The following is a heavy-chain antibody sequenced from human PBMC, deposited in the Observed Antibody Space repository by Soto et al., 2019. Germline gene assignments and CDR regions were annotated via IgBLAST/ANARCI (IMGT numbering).Heavy chain of an antibody. Sequence: SETLSLTCTVSGGSISSSSYYWGWIRQPPGKGLEWIGSIYYSGSTYYNPSLKSRVTISVDTSKNQFSLKLSSVTAADTAVYYCASFLGLGHDYGDYVTKCHWFDPWGQGTLVTVSS. D-gene: IGHD4-17*01. J-gene: IGHJ5*02. V-gene: IGHV4-39*01. CDR3: ASFLGLGHDYGDYVTKCHWFDP. CDR2: IYYSGST. CDR1: GGSISSSSYY.